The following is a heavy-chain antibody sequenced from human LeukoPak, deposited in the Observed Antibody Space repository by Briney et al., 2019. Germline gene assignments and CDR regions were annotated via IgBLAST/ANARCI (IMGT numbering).Heavy chain of an antibody. CDR1: GYTFTSYD. CDR2: MNPNSGNT. Sequence: ASVKVSCKASGYTFTSYDINWVRQATGQGLEWMGWMNPNSGNTGYAQKFQGRVTMTRNTSISTAYMELSSLRSEDTAVYYCAIRYGSGEKYYYYYYMDVWGKGTAVTVSS. CDR3: AIRYGSGEKYYYYYYMDV. V-gene: IGHV1-8*01. J-gene: IGHJ6*03. D-gene: IGHD3-10*01.